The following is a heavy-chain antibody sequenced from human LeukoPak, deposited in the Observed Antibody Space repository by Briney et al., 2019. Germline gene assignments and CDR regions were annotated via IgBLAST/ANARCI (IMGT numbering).Heavy chain of an antibody. CDR1: AGSISSSY. J-gene: IGHJ4*02. CDR2: IYYSGST. Sequence: SETLSLTCTVSAGSISSSYWSWIRQPPGKGLEWIGYIYYSGSTNYNPSLKSRVTISVDTSKNRFSLKLNSVTSEETAVYYCARQGPLTTAVTTRTNPFDYWGQGTLVTVSS. CDR3: ARQGPLTTAVTTRTNPFDY. V-gene: IGHV4-59*08. D-gene: IGHD4-11*01.